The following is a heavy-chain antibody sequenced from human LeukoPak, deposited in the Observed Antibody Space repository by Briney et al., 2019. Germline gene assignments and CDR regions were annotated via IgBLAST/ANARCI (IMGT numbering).Heavy chain of an antibody. J-gene: IGHJ4*02. CDR3: ATAPPYCSGDCYSFDY. D-gene: IGHD2-21*01. Sequence: PGGSLRLSCAVSGFTVSTNYMSWVRQAPGKGLEWVSVLYSGGSTYYADSVKGRFTISRDISKNTLYLQMNSLRAEDTAVYYFATAPPYCSGDCYSFDYWGQGTLVTVSS. V-gene: IGHV3-66*01. CDR1: GFTVSTNY. CDR2: LYSGGST.